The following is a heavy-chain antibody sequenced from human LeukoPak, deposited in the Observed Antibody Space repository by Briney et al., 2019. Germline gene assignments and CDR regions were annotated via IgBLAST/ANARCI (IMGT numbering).Heavy chain of an antibody. Sequence: SETLSLTCSVSGDSISPHYWSWIRQPPEKGLEWIGYIHYTGNTNYNPSLKSRVTISVDTSTNQFSLRLSSVTAADTAVYYCARFSRYDDTGHHYLDNWGQGTLVAVSS. V-gene: IGHV4-59*08. D-gene: IGHD3-22*01. J-gene: IGHJ4*02. CDR2: IHYTGNT. CDR3: ARFSRYDDTGHHYLDN. CDR1: GDSISPHY.